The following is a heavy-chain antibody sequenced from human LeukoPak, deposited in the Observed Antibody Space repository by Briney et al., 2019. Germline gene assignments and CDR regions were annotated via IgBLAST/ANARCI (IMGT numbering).Heavy chain of an antibody. V-gene: IGHV3-74*01. D-gene: IGHD3-22*01. J-gene: IGHJ6*02. Sequence: PGGSLRLSCAASGFTFSSYWMHWVRQAPGKGLVWVSRINSDGSSTSYADSVKGRFTISRDNAKNTLYLQMNSLRAEDTAVYYCASLDSSGYYYDYYYYYGMDVWRQGTTVTVSS. CDR2: INSDGSST. CDR3: ASLDSSGYYYDYYYYYGMDV. CDR1: GFTFSSYW.